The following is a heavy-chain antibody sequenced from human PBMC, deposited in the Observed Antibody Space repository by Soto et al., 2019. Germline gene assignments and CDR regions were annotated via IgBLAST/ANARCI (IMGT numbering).Heavy chain of an antibody. Sequence: SETLSLTCAAYGGSCSGSSWCWVRQPPGKGLEWIAEINDSGNTDYNPSLKSRATISVDRSKNQFSLELKSVTAADTAVYYCAREVCTTSWYVDYWGHGTLVT. J-gene: IGHJ4*01. CDR3: AREVCTTSWYVDY. V-gene: IGHV4-34*01. CDR2: INDSGNT. CDR1: GGSCSGSS. D-gene: IGHD2-2*01.